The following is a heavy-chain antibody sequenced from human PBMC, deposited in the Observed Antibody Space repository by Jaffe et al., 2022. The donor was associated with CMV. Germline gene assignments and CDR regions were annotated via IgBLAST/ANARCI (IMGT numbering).Heavy chain of an antibody. CDR3: ARRLDTAMVTYRPGAPWFDP. Sequence: QVQLVESGGGLVKPGGSLRLSCAASGFTFSDYYMSWIRQAPGKGLEWVSYISSSSSYTNYADSVKGRFTISRDNAKNSLYLQMNSLRAEDTAVYYCARRLDTAMVTYRPGAPWFDPWGQGTLVTVSS. D-gene: IGHD5-18*01. CDR2: ISSSSSYT. CDR1: GFTFSDYY. V-gene: IGHV3-11*06. J-gene: IGHJ5*02.